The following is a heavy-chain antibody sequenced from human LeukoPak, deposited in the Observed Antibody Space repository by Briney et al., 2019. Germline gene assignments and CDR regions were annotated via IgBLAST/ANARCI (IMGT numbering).Heavy chain of an antibody. J-gene: IGHJ6*02. Sequence: PSETLSLTCAVSGVSISSGGYSWSWIRQPPGKGLEWIGYIYHSGSTYYNPSLKSRVTISVDRSKNQFSLKLSSVTAADTAVYYCARDRVTSFYYYYGMDVWGQGTTVTVSS. V-gene: IGHV4-30-2*01. CDR3: ARDRVTSFYYYYGMDV. CDR1: GVSISSGGYS. D-gene: IGHD2-21*02. CDR2: IYHSGST.